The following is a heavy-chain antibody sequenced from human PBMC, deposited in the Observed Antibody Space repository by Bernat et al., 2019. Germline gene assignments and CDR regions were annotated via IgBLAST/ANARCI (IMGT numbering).Heavy chain of an antibody. CDR3: ARHSGSGSYLSGMDV. D-gene: IGHD3-10*01. CDR1: GGSISSSSYY. Sequence: QLQLQESGPGLVKPSETLSLTCTVSGGSISSSSYYWGWIRQPPGKGLEWIGSIYYSGSTYYNPSLKSRVTISVDTSKNQFSLKLSSVTAADTAVYYCARHSGSGSYLSGMDVWAKGPRSPSP. J-gene: IGHJ6*02. V-gene: IGHV4-39*01. CDR2: IYYSGST.